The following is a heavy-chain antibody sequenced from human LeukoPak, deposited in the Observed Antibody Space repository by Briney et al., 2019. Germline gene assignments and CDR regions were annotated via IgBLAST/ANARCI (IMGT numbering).Heavy chain of an antibody. J-gene: IGHJ4*02. CDR3: AGGSGIAAAGTQLLDY. Sequence: GASVKVSCKASGYTFTSYGISWVRQAPGQGLEWRGWISAYNGNPNSAQKLQGRVTMTTDTSTSTAYMELRSLRSDDTIVYYCAGGSGIAAAGTQLLDYWGQGTLVTVSS. D-gene: IGHD6-13*01. V-gene: IGHV1-18*01. CDR2: ISAYNGNP. CDR1: GYTFTSYG.